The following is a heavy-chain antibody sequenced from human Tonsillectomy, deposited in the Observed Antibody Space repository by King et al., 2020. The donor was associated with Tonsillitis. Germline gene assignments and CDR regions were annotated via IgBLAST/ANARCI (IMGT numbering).Heavy chain of an antibody. J-gene: IGHJ4*02. D-gene: IGHD4-23*01. V-gene: IGHV3-30*02. Sequence: VQLVESGGGVVQPGGSLRLSCAASGFTFSRYGMHWVRQAPGEGLEWVAFIRYDGSNKYYADSVKGRFTISRDNSKNTLYLQIYSLRAEDTDVYYFARDHGGIWVYWGQGTLVTVSS. CDR3: ARDHGGIWVY. CDR1: GFTFSRYG. CDR2: IRYDGSNK.